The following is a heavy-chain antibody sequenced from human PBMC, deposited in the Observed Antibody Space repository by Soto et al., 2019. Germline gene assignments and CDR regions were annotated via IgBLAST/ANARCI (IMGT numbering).Heavy chain of an antibody. Sequence: EVQVLESGGGLVQPGGSLRLSCAASGFTFSNYAMSWVRQAPGKGLERVSTIHGGGDYTHYTDSVKGRFTISRDNSRNTLFLQMNSLRVEDTAVYYCAKKSVSGSYTNRNFDVWGCGTLVTVSS. D-gene: IGHD1-26*01. CDR1: GFTFSNYA. J-gene: IGHJ2*01. CDR2: IHGGGDYT. CDR3: AKKSVSGSYTNRNFDV. V-gene: IGHV3-23*01.